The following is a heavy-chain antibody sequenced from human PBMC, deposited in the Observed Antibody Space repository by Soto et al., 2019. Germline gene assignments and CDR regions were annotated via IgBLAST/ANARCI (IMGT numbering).Heavy chain of an antibody. D-gene: IGHD2-21*02. V-gene: IGHV1-69*13. CDR2: IIPIFGTA. J-gene: IGHJ6*02. Sequence: SVKVSCKASGGTFSSYAISWVRQAPGQGLEWMGGIIPIFGTANYAQKFQGRVTITADESTSTAYMELSSLRSEDTAVYYCARGQVVVVTAIFYSGMDVWGQGTTVTVSS. CDR1: GGTFSSYA. CDR3: ARGQVVVVTAIFYSGMDV.